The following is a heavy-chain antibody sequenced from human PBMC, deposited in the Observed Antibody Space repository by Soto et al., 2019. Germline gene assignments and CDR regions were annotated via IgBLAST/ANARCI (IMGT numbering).Heavy chain of an antibody. CDR2: INAGNGNT. Sequence: LKVACKASGYGKTIYLVRCLRHDPRQRLEWMGWINAGNGNTKYSQKFQGRVTITRDTSASTAYMELSSLRSEDTAVYYCARCPGQLGNYYYYYGMGVPGEGITVTVYS. V-gene: IGHV1-3*01. J-gene: IGHJ6*01. CDR3: ARCPGQLGNYYYYYGMGV. D-gene: IGHD6-6*01. CDR1: GYGKTIYL.